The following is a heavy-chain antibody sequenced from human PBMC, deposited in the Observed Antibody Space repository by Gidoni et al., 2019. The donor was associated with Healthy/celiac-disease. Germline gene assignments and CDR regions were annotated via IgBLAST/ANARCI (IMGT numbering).Heavy chain of an antibody. CDR2: ISYDGSNK. CDR3: ASKDAFDI. CDR1: GFTFSSYA. J-gene: IGHJ3*02. Sequence: QVQLVESGGGVVQPGRSLRLSCAAAGFTFSSYAMHWVRPAPGKGLEWVAVISYDGSNKYYADSVKGRFTISRDNSKNTLYLQMNSLRAEDTAVYYCASKDAFDIWGQGTMVTVSS. V-gene: IGHV3-30*04.